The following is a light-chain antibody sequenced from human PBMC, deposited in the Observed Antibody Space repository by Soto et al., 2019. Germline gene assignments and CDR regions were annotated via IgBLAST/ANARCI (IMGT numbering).Light chain of an antibody. Sequence: SVLTQPPSVSAAPGQKVTISCSGSSSNIGSNYVSWYQHLPGTAPKLLVFDDNKRPSRIPDRFAASKSGTSATLGIAGLQTGDEADYYCATWDNMLSAGLFGGGTKLTVL. CDR3: ATWDNMLSAGL. CDR2: DDN. J-gene: IGLJ2*01. CDR1: SSNIGSNY. V-gene: IGLV1-51*01.